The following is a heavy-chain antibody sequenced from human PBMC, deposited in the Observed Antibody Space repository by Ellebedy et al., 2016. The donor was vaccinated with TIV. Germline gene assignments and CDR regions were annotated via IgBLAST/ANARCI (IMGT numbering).Heavy chain of an antibody. D-gene: IGHD3-22*01. CDR3: AKGRGGGSDSSAPRYYFDY. J-gene: IGHJ4*02. V-gene: IGHV3-23*01. CDR2: ISGSESST. Sequence: GESLKISCAASGFTFSNHAMTWVRQAPGKGLEWVSAISGSESSTYYADSVKGRFTISRDNSKRMLYLQMNSLRAEDTAVYYCAKGRGGGSDSSAPRYYFDYWGLGTLVTVSS. CDR1: GFTFSNHA.